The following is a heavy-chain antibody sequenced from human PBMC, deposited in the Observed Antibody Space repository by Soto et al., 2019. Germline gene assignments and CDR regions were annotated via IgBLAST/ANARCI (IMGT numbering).Heavy chain of an antibody. V-gene: IGHV4-31*03. Sequence: SETLSLTCTVSGGSISSGGYYWSWIRQHPGKGLEWIGYIYYSGSTYYNPSLKSRVTISVDTSKNQFSLKLSSVTAADTAVYYCARAPKYYDFWSGYYSGVYFDYWGQGTLVTVSS. CDR1: GGSISSGGYY. J-gene: IGHJ4*02. CDR3: ARAPKYYDFWSGYYSGVYFDY. D-gene: IGHD3-3*01. CDR2: IYYSGST.